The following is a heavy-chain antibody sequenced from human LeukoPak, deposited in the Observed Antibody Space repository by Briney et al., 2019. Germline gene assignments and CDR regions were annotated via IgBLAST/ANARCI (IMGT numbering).Heavy chain of an antibody. Sequence: KTSETLSLTCTVSGGSISSSSYYWGWIRQPPGKGLEWIGSIYYSGSTYYNPSLKSRVTICVDTSKKHLSLKLSFVPAADTAVYYCARHDCSSTSCSTAFDYWGQGTLVTVSS. CDR2: IYYSGST. CDR3: ARHDCSSTSCSTAFDY. CDR1: GGSISSSSYY. V-gene: IGHV4-39*01. D-gene: IGHD2-2*01. J-gene: IGHJ4*02.